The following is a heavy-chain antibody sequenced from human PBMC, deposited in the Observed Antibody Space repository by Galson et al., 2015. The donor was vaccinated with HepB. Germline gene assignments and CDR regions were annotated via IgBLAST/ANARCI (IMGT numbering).Heavy chain of an antibody. Sequence: SVKVSCKASGYTFTSYAMNWVRQAPGQGLEWMGWINTNTGNPTYAQGFTGRFVFSLDTSVSTAYLQISSLKAEDTAVYYCARTELLWFREPHYYYYYYMDVWGKGTTVTVSS. J-gene: IGHJ6*03. V-gene: IGHV7-4-1*02. CDR2: INTNTGNP. CDR1: GYTFTSYA. D-gene: IGHD3-10*01. CDR3: ARTELLWFREPHYYYYYYMDV.